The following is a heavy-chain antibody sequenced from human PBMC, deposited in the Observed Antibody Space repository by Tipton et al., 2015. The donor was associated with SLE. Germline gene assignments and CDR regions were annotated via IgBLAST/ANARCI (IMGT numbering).Heavy chain of an antibody. V-gene: IGHV4-59*12. CDR1: GDSISNYY. CDR3: ARDAPPIAAAGHYYYGMDV. Sequence: TLSLTCTVSGDSISNYYWSWIRQPPGKGLEWIGYIHYTGSTNYNPSLESRVTMSVDTSKNQFSLKLSSVTAADTAVYYCARDAPPIAAAGHYYYGMDVWGQGTTVTVSS. D-gene: IGHD6-13*01. J-gene: IGHJ6*02. CDR2: IHYTGST.